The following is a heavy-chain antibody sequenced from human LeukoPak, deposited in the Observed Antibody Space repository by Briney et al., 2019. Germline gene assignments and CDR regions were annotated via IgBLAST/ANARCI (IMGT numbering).Heavy chain of an antibody. D-gene: IGHD3-10*01. Sequence: PSETLSLTCTVSGGSISSSSYYWGWIRQPPGKGLEWIGSIYYSGSTYYNPSLKRRVTRSVDTSKNQFSLKLSSVTAGDTAVYYCATSYGSGSYYNILPDYWGQGTLVTVSS. CDR2: IYYSGST. CDR3: ATSYGSGSYYNILPDY. V-gene: IGHV4-39*01. J-gene: IGHJ4*02. CDR1: GGSISSSSYY.